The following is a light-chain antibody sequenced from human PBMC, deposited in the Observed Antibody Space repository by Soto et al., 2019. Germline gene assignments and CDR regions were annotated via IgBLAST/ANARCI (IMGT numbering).Light chain of an antibody. Sequence: EILLTQSPGTLSLSPGERATLSCRASQTARNSYLAWYQQKPGQAPRLLIYGASGRATGIPDRFSGSGSGTDFTLTISRLEPEDFAVYYCQQYGSPPYTFGQGTKLEI. CDR1: QTARNSY. CDR3: QQYGSPPYT. V-gene: IGKV3-20*01. J-gene: IGKJ2*01. CDR2: GAS.